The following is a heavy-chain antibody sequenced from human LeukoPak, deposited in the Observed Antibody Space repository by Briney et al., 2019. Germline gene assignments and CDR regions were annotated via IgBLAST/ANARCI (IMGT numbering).Heavy chain of an antibody. V-gene: IGHV4-59*06. Sequence: MPSETLSLTCTVSGVSISSYYWSWIRQPPGKGLEWLGYIYYSGSTYYNPSLKSRVTISVDTSKNQFSLKLSSVTAADTAVYYCASRQADYDSSGSFLDYWGQGTLVTVSS. D-gene: IGHD3-22*01. J-gene: IGHJ4*02. CDR3: ASRQADYDSSGSFLDY. CDR1: GVSISSYY. CDR2: IYYSGST.